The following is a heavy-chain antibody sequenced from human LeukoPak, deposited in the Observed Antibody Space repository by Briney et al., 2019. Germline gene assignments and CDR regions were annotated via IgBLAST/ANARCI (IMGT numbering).Heavy chain of an antibody. CDR2: IGGSGSST. D-gene: IGHD3-10*01. J-gene: IGHJ4*02. CDR1: GFRFSNYA. Sequence: GGSLRLSCAASGFRFSNYAMSWVRQAPGKGLEWVSGIGGSGSSTYYADSVKGRFTISRDNSKNTLYLQMNSLRAEDTAVYYCVKLWFGELGAVYFDYWGQGTLVTVPS. V-gene: IGHV3-23*01. CDR3: VKLWFGELGAVYFDY.